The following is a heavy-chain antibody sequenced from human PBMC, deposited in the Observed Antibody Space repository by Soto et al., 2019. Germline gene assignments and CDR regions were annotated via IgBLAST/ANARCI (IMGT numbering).Heavy chain of an antibody. CDR1: GGSISSSSYY. J-gene: IGHJ6*02. D-gene: IGHD5-18*01. Sequence: QLQLQESGPGLVKPSETLSLTCTVSGGSISSSSYYWGWIRQPPGKGLEWIGSIYYSGSTYYNPSLKSRVSISVDTSKNQFSLRLSSVTAADTAVYYCARHLIVDTAMVRSWVGYYGMDVWGLGTTVTVSS. V-gene: IGHV4-39*01. CDR2: IYYSGST. CDR3: ARHLIVDTAMVRSWVGYYGMDV.